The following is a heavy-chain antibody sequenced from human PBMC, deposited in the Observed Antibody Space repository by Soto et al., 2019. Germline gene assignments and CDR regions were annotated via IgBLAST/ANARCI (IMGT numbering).Heavy chain of an antibody. CDR1: GFTFSSYA. D-gene: IGHD5-12*01. CDR2: ISYDGSNK. CDR3: ARALEMATGQGQGTIYFDY. J-gene: IGHJ4*02. V-gene: IGHV3-30-3*01. Sequence: GGSLRLSCAASGFTFSSYAMHWVRQAPGKGLEWVAVISYDGSNKYYADSVKGRFTISRDNSKNTLYLQMNSLRAEDTAVYYCARALEMATGQGQGTIYFDYWGQGTLVTVSS.